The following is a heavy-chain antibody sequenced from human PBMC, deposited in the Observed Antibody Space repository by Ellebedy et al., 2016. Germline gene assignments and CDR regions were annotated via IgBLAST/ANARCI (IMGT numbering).Heavy chain of an antibody. CDR2: IRSSGYGRTT. V-gene: IGHV3-49*03. D-gene: IGHD2-2*01. CDR3: CRVQCSSFSCSYYFDY. CDR1: GFSFGDYA. J-gene: IGHJ4*02. Sequence: GGSLRLSXTASGFSFGDYAMSWFRQAPGKGLQWLGFIRSSGYGRTTDYAASVKGRFTISRDDSKSIAYLQMNALKTEDTAVYYCCRVQCSSFSCSYYFDYWGQGTLVTVSS.